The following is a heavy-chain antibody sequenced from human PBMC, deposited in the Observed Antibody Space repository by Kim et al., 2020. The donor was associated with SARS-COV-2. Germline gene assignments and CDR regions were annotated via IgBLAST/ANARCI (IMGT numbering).Heavy chain of an antibody. V-gene: IGHV3-23*01. J-gene: IGHJ4*02. CDR3: AKVAALKYIGGLY. Sequence: YTANSVKGRFTVSRDNSKNTLLMQMNGLRADDTAVYYCAKVAALKYIGGLYWGRGAQVTVSS. D-gene: IGHD3-10*01.